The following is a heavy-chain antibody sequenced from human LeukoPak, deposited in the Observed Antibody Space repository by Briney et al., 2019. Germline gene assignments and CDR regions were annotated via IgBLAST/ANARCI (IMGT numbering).Heavy chain of an antibody. CDR1: GYTLTELS. CDR2: FDPEDGET. CDR3: ATEGGGSPGTHAYYYYYYGMDV. J-gene: IGHJ6*02. Sequence: ASVKVSCKVSGYTLTELSMHWVRQAPGKGLEWMGGFDPEDGETIYAQKFQGRVTMTEDTSTDTAYMELSSLRSEDTAVYYCATEGGGSPGTHAYYYYYYGMDVWGQGTTVTVSS. V-gene: IGHV1-24*01. D-gene: IGHD1-26*01.